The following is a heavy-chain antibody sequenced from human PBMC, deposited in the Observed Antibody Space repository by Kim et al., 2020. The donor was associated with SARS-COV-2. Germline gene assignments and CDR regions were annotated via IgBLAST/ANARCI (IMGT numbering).Heavy chain of an antibody. CDR2: ISSSSSYT. CDR1: GFTFSDYY. J-gene: IGHJ3*02. D-gene: IGHD5-12*01. V-gene: IGHV3-11*03. CDR3: ASNPTTGYSGYDRDALDI. Sequence: GGSLRLSCAASGFTFSDYYMSWIRQAPGKGLEWVSYISSSSSYTNYADSVKGRFTISRDNAKNSLYLQMNSLRAEDTAVYYCASNPTTGYSGYDRDALDIWGQGTMVTVSS.